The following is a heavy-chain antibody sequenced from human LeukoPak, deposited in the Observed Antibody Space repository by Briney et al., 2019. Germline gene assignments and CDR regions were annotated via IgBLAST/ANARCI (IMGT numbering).Heavy chain of an antibody. V-gene: IGHV1-18*01. J-gene: IGHJ3*02. CDR1: GYTFTSYG. CDR2: ISAYNGNT. D-gene: IGHD4-17*01. CDR3: ARDGGNYGDYMDAFDI. Sequence: GASVKVSCKASGYTFTSYGISWVRQAPGQGLEWMGWISAYNGNTNYAQKLQGRVTTTTDTSTSTAYMELRSLRSDDTAVYYCARDGGNYGDYMDAFDIWGQGTMVTVSS.